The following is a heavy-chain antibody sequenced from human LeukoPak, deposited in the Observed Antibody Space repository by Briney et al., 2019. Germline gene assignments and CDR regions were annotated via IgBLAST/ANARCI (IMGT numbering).Heavy chain of an antibody. CDR3: ARVSVDSGYYYLDF. D-gene: IGHD3-22*01. J-gene: IGHJ4*02. CDR2: IIPMFRTS. CDR1: GGTFSSYT. V-gene: IGHV1-69*01. Sequence: SVKVSCKASGGTFSSYTVTWVRQAPGQGLEWMGGIIPMFRTSNYAQKFQGRVTVTSDESTSTAYMELTSLRSEDTAVYYCARVSVDSGYYYLDFWGQGTLVTVSS.